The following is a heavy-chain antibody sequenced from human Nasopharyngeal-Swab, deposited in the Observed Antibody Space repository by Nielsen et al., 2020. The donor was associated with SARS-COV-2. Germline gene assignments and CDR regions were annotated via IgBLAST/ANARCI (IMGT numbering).Heavy chain of an antibody. CDR1: GFTFSSYG. Sequence: GESLKISCAASGFTFSSYGMHWVRQASGKGLEWVAVISYDGSNKYYADSVKGRFTISRDNSKNTLYLQMNSLRAEDTAVYYCAKEGIWSGYYRAFDYWGQGTLVTVSS. V-gene: IGHV3-30*18. CDR3: AKEGIWSGYYRAFDY. D-gene: IGHD3-3*01. J-gene: IGHJ4*02. CDR2: ISYDGSNK.